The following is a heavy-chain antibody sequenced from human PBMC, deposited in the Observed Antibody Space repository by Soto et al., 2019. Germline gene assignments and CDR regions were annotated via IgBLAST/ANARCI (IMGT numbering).Heavy chain of an antibody. V-gene: IGHV4-59*01. J-gene: IGHJ3*02. CDR3: ARSPTYYYDSSGRLDAFDI. CDR2: IYYSGST. Sequence: SETLSLTCTVSGGSISSYYWSWIRQPPGKGLEWIGYIYYSGSTNYNPSLKSRVTISVDTSKNQFSLKLSSVTAADTAVYYCARSPTYYYDSSGRLDAFDIWGQGTMVTGSS. D-gene: IGHD3-22*01. CDR1: GGSISSYY.